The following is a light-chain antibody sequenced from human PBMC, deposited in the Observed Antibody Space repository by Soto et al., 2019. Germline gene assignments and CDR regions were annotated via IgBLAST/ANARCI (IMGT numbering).Light chain of an antibody. J-gene: IGKJ1*01. CDR3: QQYNSYPWT. V-gene: IGKV1-5*03. CDR2: KAS. CDR1: QTIRTW. Sequence: IQMTQYPSTLSASVGDRVTFTCRASQTIRTWLAWYQQKPGEATKLLIYKASTLEVGVPSRFSGSGSGTDFTLTINTLQPSDFAPYYCQQYNSYPWTFGQGTKV.